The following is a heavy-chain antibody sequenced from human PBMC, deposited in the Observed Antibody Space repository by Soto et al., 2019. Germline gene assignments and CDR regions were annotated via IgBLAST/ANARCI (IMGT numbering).Heavy chain of an antibody. J-gene: IGHJ5*02. CDR1: RAFINSGGFY. CDR2: IFHSGST. V-gene: IGHV4-31*03. Sequence: ASDTLSLTCSVSRAFINSGGFYYSWIRQPPGKGLEWLGYIFHSGSTLYNPSLRGRLTLSADTSRNQLSLYLTSVTAADTAVYYCVRGGIAGHWFDPWGQGILVNVSS. CDR3: VRGGIAGHWFDP. D-gene: IGHD2-15*01.